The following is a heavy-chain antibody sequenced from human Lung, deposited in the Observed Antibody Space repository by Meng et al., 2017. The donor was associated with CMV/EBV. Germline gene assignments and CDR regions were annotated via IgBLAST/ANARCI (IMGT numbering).Heavy chain of an antibody. Sequence: SVXVSGKASGGTFSRYAISWVRQAPGQGLEWMGGIIPIFGTANYAQKFQGRVTITTDESTSTAYMELGSLRSDNTAVYYFGSPEGMAVWGQGTTVTVSS. CDR1: GGTFSRYA. D-gene: IGHD1-14*01. CDR2: IIPIFGTA. V-gene: IGHV1-69*05. CDR3: GSPEGMAV. J-gene: IGHJ6*02.